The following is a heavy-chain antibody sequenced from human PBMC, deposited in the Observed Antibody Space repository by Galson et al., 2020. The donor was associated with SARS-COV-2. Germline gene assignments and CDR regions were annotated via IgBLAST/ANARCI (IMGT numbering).Heavy chain of an antibody. CDR3: ARVRGDEYYDFWSGYSNYYYYYMDV. CDR2: INPSGGST. CDR1: GYTFTSYY. J-gene: IGHJ6*03. Sequence: ASVKVSCKASGYTFTSYYMHWVRQAPGQGLEWMGIINPSGGSTSYAQKFQGRVTMTRDTSTSTVYMELSSLRSEDTAVYYCARVRGDEYYDFWSGYSNYYYYYMDVWGKGTTVTFSS. V-gene: IGHV1-46*01. D-gene: IGHD3-3*01.